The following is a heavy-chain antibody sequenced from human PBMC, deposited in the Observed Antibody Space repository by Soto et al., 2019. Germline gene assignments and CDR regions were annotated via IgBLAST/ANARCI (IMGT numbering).Heavy chain of an antibody. Sequence: ASVKVSCKASGYTFTSYYMHWVRQAPGQGLEWMGIINPSGGSTSYAQKFQGRVTMTRDTSTSTVYMELSSLRSEDTAVYYCEVHLGYYYGMGVWGQGTTVTVSS. J-gene: IGHJ6*02. CDR1: GYTFTSYY. CDR3: EVHLGYYYGMGV. D-gene: IGHD7-27*01. CDR2: INPSGGST. V-gene: IGHV1-46*01.